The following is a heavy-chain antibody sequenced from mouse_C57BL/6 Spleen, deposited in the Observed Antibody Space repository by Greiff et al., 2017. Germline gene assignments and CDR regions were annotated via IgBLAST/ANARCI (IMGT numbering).Heavy chain of an antibody. Sequence: QVHVKQSGAELVKPGASVKLSCKASGYTFTEYTIHWVKQRSGQGLEWIGWFYPGSGSIKYNEKFKDKATLTADKSSSTVYMELSRLTSEDSAVYFCARHEDEDSSGSPFAYWGQGTLVTVSA. J-gene: IGHJ3*01. CDR2: FYPGSGSI. CDR3: ARHEDEDSSGSPFAY. CDR1: GYTFTEYT. D-gene: IGHD3-2*02. V-gene: IGHV1-62-2*01.